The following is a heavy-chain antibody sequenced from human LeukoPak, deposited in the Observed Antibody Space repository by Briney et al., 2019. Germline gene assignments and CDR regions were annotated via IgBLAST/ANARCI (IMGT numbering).Heavy chain of an antibody. J-gene: IGHJ4*02. D-gene: IGHD3-10*01. CDR1: GFTFSSYS. Sequence: GGSLRLSCAASGFTFSSYSMNWVRQAPGKGLEWVSYISSSSSTIYYADSVKGRFTISRDNSKNTLYLQMNSLRAEDTAVYYCAKYGSGRFIDYWGQGTLVTVSS. CDR3: AKYGSGRFIDY. V-gene: IGHV3-48*01. CDR2: ISSSSSTI.